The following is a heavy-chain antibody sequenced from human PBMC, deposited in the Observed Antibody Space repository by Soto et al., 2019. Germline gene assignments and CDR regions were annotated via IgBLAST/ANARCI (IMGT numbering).Heavy chain of an antibody. CDR1: GFIFNTYS. D-gene: IGHD6-6*01. CDR3: ARDKTIAAQDY. V-gene: IGHV3-21*01. CDR2: ISSSSSYI. J-gene: IGHJ4*02. Sequence: GGSLRLSCAASGFIFNTYSMNWVRQAPGKGLEWVSSISSSSSYIYYADSVKGRFTISRDNAKNSLYLQMNSLRAEDTAVYYCARDKTIAAQDYWGQGTLVTVSS.